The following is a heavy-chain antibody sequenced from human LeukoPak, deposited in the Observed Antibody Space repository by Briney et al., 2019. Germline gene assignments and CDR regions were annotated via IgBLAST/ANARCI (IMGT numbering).Heavy chain of an antibody. Sequence: SETLSLTCTVSGGSISSYYWTWIRQPAGKGPEWIGRIHASGSTNYNPSLKSRVNMSVDTSKNQFSLRLNSVPAADTAVYYCARVTDPRYNWFDPWGQGTLVTVSS. D-gene: IGHD2-21*02. J-gene: IGHJ5*02. CDR1: GGSISSYY. CDR3: ARVTDPRYNWFDP. CDR2: IHASGST. V-gene: IGHV4-4*07.